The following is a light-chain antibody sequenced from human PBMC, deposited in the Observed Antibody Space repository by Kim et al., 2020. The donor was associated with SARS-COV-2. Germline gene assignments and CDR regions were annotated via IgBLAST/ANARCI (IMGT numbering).Light chain of an antibody. J-gene: IGKJ3*01. CDR1: QNIKEG. CDR2: EAS. V-gene: IGKV1-33*01. Sequence: VEDTVTTTRHAQQNIKEGLYWDKQTTGEAPILLFYEASHVEEGGPSRCSGGGDVTEFTLTTSRLQPEDITKYYCEQCDELPLTFGAGTKVDIK. CDR3: EQCDELPLT.